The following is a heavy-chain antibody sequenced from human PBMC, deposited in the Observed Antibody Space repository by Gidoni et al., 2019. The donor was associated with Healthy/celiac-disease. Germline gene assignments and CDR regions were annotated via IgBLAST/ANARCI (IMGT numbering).Heavy chain of an antibody. D-gene: IGHD3-3*01. CDR3: ARDSLGDFWSGYYTPPTNWFDP. V-gene: IGHV1-69*01. J-gene: IGHJ5*02. CDR2: IIPIFGTA. Sequence: QVQLVQSGAEVKKPGSSVKVSCKASGGTFSSYAISWVRQAPGQGLEWMGGIIPIFGTANYAQKFQGRVTITADESTSTAYMELSSLRSEDTAVYYCARDSLGDFWSGYYTPPTNWFDPWGQGTLVTVSS. CDR1: GGTFSSYA.